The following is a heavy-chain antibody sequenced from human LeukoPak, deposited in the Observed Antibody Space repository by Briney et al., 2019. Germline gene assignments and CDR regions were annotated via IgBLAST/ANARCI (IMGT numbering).Heavy chain of an antibody. D-gene: IGHD2-2*01. V-gene: IGHV3-21*01. CDR2: IRASSSLI. J-gene: IGHJ4*02. Sequence: PGRSLRLSCAASGFTFSHYSMNWVRQAPGKGLEWVSSIRASSSLIYYADSLKGRFTISRDNAKNSLYLQMNSLRAEDTAVFYCARGYCSRTSCEDFDYWGQGTLVTVSS. CDR1: GFTFSHYS. CDR3: ARGYCSRTSCEDFDY.